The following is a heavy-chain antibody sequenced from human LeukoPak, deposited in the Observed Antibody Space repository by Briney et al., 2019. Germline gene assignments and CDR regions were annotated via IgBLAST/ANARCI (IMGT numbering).Heavy chain of an antibody. D-gene: IGHD4-23*01. CDR1: GFTFSSYG. CDR2: IWYDGSNK. V-gene: IGHV3-33*08. J-gene: IGHJ3*02. Sequence: PGGSLRLSCAAPGFTFSSYGMHWVRQAPGKGLEWVAVIWYDGSNKYYADSVKGRFTISRDNSKNTLYLQMNSLRAKDTAVYYCARQYYGGDAFDIWGQGTMVTVSS. CDR3: ARQYYGGDAFDI.